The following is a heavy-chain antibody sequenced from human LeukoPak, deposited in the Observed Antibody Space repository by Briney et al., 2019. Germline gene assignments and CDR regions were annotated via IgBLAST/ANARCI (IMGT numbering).Heavy chain of an antibody. CDR2: INEDGSET. V-gene: IGHV3-7*01. J-gene: IGHJ4*02. Sequence: GGSLRLSCVASEFTFNNYWVNWVRQAPGKGLEWVGNINEDGSETTHVDSVKGRFTISRDNAKKSLYLEMNSLRAEDTAMYYCVGCCECACWGRGILVTVSS. CDR1: EFTFNNYW. CDR3: VGCCECAC. D-gene: IGHD3-3*01.